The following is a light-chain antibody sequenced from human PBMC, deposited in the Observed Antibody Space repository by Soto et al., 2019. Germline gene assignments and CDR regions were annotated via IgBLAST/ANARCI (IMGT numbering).Light chain of an antibody. J-gene: IGKJ4*01. Sequence: ILSTHSTHTVSLPPAERTTIPCRARQSIRSSYLAWYQQKPGQPPRLLLYRTSSRATGIPARFSGGGSGTDFTLTISSLEPEDFAVYFCQQFSSSPLTFGRGTQVDIK. CDR1: QSIRSSY. CDR3: QQFSSSPLT. CDR2: RTS. V-gene: IGKV3-20*01.